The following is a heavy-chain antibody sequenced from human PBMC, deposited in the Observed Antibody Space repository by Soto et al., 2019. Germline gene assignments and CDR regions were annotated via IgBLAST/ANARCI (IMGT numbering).Heavy chain of an antibody. V-gene: IGHV1-2*02. D-gene: IGHD2-21*01. CDR2: INPNSGGT. J-gene: IGHJ6*02. CDR3: ARVVDVRPATYSGMDV. CDR1: GYIFTGYH. Sequence: GASVKVSCKASGYIFTGYHMHWVRQAPGQGLEWMGWINPNSGGTKYAQKFQDRLILTRETSATTAYLELSGLTSDDTAIYYCARVVDVRPATYSGMDVWCPGTRVTVSS.